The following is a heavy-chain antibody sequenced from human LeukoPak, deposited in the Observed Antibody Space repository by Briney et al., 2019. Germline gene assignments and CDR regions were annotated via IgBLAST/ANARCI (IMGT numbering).Heavy chain of an antibody. CDR3: ARHLYYSASAFWYIDL. D-gene: IGHD3-10*01. CDR1: GDSITSSDHY. Sequence: SETLSLTCTLSGDSITSSDHYWVWIRQSPGKGLEWIASVSQSGNTYYKSSLKSRVTVSLDTSKNECSLTLTSVTAADTAEYYCARHLYYSASAFWYIDLWGRGTLVIVSP. CDR2: VSQSGNT. V-gene: IGHV4-39*01. J-gene: IGHJ2*01.